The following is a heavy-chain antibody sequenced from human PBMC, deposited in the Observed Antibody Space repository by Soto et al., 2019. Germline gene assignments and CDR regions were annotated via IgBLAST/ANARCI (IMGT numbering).Heavy chain of an antibody. V-gene: IGHV4-34*01. J-gene: IGHJ5*02. CDR3: ASTSYYYGSGSHTSGGWFDP. D-gene: IGHD3-10*01. CDR1: GGSFSGYY. Sequence: ETLSLTCAVYGGSFSGYYWSWIRQPPGKGLEWIGEINHSGSTNYNPSLKSRVTISVDTSKNQFSLKLSSVTAADTAVYYCASTSYYYGSGSHTSGGWFDPWGQGTLVTVSS. CDR2: INHSGST.